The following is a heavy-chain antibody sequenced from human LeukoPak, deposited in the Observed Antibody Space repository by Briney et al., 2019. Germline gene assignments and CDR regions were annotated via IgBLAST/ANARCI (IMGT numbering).Heavy chain of an antibody. J-gene: IGHJ3*02. CDR2: IYHSGST. D-gene: IGHD2-21*01. CDR3: ARDLNCGGDCYGAFDI. Sequence: KTSETLSLTCTVSGGSISSGGYYWSWIRQPPGKGLEWIGYIYHSGSTYYNPSLKSRVTISVDRSKNQFSLKLSSVTAADTAVYYCARDLNCGGDCYGAFDIWGQGTMVTVSS. V-gene: IGHV4-30-2*01. CDR1: GGSISSGGYY.